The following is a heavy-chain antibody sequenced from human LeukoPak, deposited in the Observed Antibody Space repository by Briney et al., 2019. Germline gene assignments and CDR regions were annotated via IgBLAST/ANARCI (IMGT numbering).Heavy chain of an antibody. CDR3: ARDGGPGYYDILTGYSDY. D-gene: IGHD3-9*01. CDR1: GFTFSSYS. Sequence: GGSLRLSCAASGFTFSSYSMNWVRQAPGKGLEWVSSISSSSSYIYYADSVKGRFTISRDNAKNSLYLQMNSLRAEDTAVYYCARDGGPGYYDILTGYSDYWGQGTLVTVSS. J-gene: IGHJ4*02. CDR2: ISSSSSYI. V-gene: IGHV3-21*01.